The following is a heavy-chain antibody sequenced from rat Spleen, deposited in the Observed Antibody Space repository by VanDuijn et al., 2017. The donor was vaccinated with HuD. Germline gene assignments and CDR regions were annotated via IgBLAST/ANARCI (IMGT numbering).Heavy chain of an antibody. CDR2: ISTGGGNT. V-gene: IGHV5-25*01. J-gene: IGHJ3*01. D-gene: IGHD1-4*01. CDR1: GFTFSNYY. Sequence: EVQLVETGGGLVQPGRSLKLSCVASGFTFSNYYMAWVRQAPTKGLEWVASISTGGGNTYYRDSVKGRFTISRDNAKSTLYLQMDSLRSEDTATYYCARQDLPGYKGWFAYWGQGTLVTVSS. CDR3: ARQDLPGYKGWFAY.